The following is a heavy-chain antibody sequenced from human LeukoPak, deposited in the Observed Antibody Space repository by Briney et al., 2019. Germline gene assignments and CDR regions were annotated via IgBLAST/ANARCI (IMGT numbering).Heavy chain of an antibody. V-gene: IGHV3-23*01. J-gene: IGHJ4*02. CDR3: AKDTEAIFGVVVPYFDY. CDR1: GFTFASYA. CDR2: ISGRGCST. Sequence: GGSLRLSCAASGFTFASYAMSCLRQAPGKGLEWVSGISGRGCSTYCGDSERGGFTISRDIFKNALYLQMNNLRAEDTAVYYCAKDTEAIFGVVVPYFDYWGQGTLVTVSS. D-gene: IGHD3-3*01.